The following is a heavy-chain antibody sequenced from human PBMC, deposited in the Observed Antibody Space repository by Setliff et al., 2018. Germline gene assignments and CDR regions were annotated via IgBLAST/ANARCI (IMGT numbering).Heavy chain of an antibody. CDR2: IKSAGSHT. J-gene: IGHJ4*02. CDR3: ARGGCSATSCLDY. V-gene: IGHV3-74*01. D-gene: IGHD2-2*01. CDR1: GFTFRNYY. Sequence: GGSLRLSCAASGFTFRNYYMHWVRQVPGKGLLWVSYIKSAGSHTAYADSVKGRFTNSRDNAKNTLYLQMNSLEAEDTDVYYCARGGCSATSCLDYWGQGILVTVSS.